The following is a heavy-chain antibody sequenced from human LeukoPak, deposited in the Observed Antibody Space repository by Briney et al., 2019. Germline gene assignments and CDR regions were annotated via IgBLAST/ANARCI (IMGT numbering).Heavy chain of an antibody. D-gene: IGHD3-10*01. Sequence: GGSLRLSCAASGFTFDDCAMHWVRQVPGKGLEWVSGISWNSGGIDYADSVRGRFTISRDNAKNSLYLQMNSLRTEDTALYYCVKSGSGRYGGWFDPWGQGTLVTVSS. CDR1: GFTFDDCA. J-gene: IGHJ5*02. CDR3: VKSGSGRYGGWFDP. V-gene: IGHV3-9*01. CDR2: ISWNSGGI.